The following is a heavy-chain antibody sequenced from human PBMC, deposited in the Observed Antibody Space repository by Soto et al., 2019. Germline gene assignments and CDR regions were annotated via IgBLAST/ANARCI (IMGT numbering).Heavy chain of an antibody. J-gene: IGHJ4*02. V-gene: IGHV1-69*02. CDR2: IIPILGIA. CDR1: GGTFSSYT. CDR3: ARELHLGELSPYY. D-gene: IGHD3-16*02. Sequence: SVKVSCKASGGTFSSYTISWVRQAPGQGLEWMGRIIPILGIANYAQKFQGRVTITADKSTSTAYMELSSLRSEDTAVYYCARELHLGELSPYYWGQGTLVTVSS.